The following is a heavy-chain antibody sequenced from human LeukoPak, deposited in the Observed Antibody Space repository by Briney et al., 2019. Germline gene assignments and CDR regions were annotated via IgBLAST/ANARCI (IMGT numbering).Heavy chain of an antibody. CDR1: GGSISSSSYY. Sequence: SETLSLTCTVSGGSISSSSYYWGWIRQPPGKGLEWIGSIYYSGSTYYNPSLKSRVTISVDTSKNQFSLKLSSVTAADTAVYYCARGPWVDTAKAFYYYMDVWGKGTTVTVSS. V-gene: IGHV4-39*07. D-gene: IGHD5-18*01. J-gene: IGHJ6*03. CDR3: ARGPWVDTAKAFYYYMDV. CDR2: IYYSGST.